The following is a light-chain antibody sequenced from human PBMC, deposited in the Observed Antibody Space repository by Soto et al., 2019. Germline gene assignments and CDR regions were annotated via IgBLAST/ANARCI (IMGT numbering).Light chain of an antibody. Sequence: QAVVTQEPSLTVSPGGTVTLPCGSSPGAVTSGHYTSWFQQKPGQAPTTLIYDTNIRHSWTPARFSGSLLGGRAALTLSGAQPEDEAEYYCFLYYSGVVVFGGGTKLTVL. CDR2: DTN. CDR1: PGAVTSGHY. CDR3: FLYYSGVVV. J-gene: IGLJ2*01. V-gene: IGLV7-46*01.